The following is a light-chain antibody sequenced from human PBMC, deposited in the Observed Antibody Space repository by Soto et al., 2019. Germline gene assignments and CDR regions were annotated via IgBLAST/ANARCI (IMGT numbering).Light chain of an antibody. CDR1: SSDVGGYNY. Sequence: QCVLTQPASVSGSPGQSITISCTGTSSDVGGYNYVSWYQQHPGKAPKLMIYDVSNRPSGVSNRFSGSKSGNTASLTISGLQPEDEADYYCSSYTTSNTRQIVFGTGTKVTVL. J-gene: IGLJ1*01. CDR3: SSYTTSNTRQIV. CDR2: DVS. V-gene: IGLV2-14*01.